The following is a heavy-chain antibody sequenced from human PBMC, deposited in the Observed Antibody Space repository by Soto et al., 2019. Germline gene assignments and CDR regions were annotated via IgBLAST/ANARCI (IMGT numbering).Heavy chain of an antibody. D-gene: IGHD3-9*01. CDR2: IYYSGST. Sequence: SETLSLTCTVSGGSISSYYWSWIRQPPGKGLEWIGYIYYSGSTNYNPSLKSRVTISVDTSKNQFSLKLSSVTAADTAVYYCARDSPADILTGYYAGDDYWGQGTLVTVSS. CDR3: ARDSPADILTGYYAGDDY. V-gene: IGHV4-59*12. J-gene: IGHJ4*02. CDR1: GGSISSYY.